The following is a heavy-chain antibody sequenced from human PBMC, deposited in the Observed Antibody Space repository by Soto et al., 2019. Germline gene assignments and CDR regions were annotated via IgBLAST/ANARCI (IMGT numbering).Heavy chain of an antibody. D-gene: IGHD3-10*01. J-gene: IGHJ6*02. V-gene: IGHV1-69*01. CDR1: GGSFETFI. CDR2: VVPILGTP. Sequence: QVQLVQSGAEVKEPGSSVKVSCEASGGSFETFIMNWVRQTPGRGLEWMGGVVPILGTPTYAERFKGKVKISATRSAGTPPRAVTSLRSEDSGIYYCARNGTYGSSRSCMDVWGQGTTVIVSS. CDR3: ARNGTYGSSRSCMDV.